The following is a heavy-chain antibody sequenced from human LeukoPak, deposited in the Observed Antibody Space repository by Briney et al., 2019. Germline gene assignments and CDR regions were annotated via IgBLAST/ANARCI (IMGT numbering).Heavy chain of an antibody. CDR3: ARAGGSIRKAGFDY. J-gene: IGHJ4*02. Sequence: PGGSLRLSCAASGFTVSSNYMSWVRQAPGPGLEWVSVICSGGSTYYADSVKGRFTISRDNSKNTLYLQMNSLRAEDTAVYYCARAGGSIRKAGFDYWGQGTLVTVSS. D-gene: IGHD6-19*01. CDR1: GFTVSSNY. V-gene: IGHV3-53*01. CDR2: ICSGGST.